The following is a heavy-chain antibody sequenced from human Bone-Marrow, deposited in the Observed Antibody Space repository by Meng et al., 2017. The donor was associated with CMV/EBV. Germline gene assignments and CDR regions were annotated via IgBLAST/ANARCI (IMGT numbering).Heavy chain of an antibody. CDR1: GGTFSSYT. D-gene: IGHD5-12*01. CDR2: IIPILGIA. CDR3: ARDAPLRSIDP. V-gene: IGHV1-69*04. Sequence: SGKASGGTFSSYTISWVRQAPGQGLEWMGRIIPILGIANYAQKFQGRVTITADKSTSTAYMELSSLRSEDTAVYFCARDAPLRSIDPWGQGTLVTVSS. J-gene: IGHJ5*02.